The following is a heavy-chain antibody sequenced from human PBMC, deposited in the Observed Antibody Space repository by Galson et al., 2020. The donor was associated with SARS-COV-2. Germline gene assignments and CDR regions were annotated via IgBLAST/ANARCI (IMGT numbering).Heavy chain of an antibody. J-gene: IGHJ4*02. CDR1: GFTFSSYG. D-gene: IGHD6-13*01. Sequence: GGSLRLSCAASGFTFSSYGMHWVRQAPGKGLEWVAFIRYDGSNKYYADSVKGRFTISRDNSKNMLYLQMNSLRAEDTAVYYCASEDYSSSWYYFDYWGQGTLVTVSS. CDR3: ASEDYSSSWYYFDY. CDR2: IRYDGSNK. V-gene: IGHV3-30*02.